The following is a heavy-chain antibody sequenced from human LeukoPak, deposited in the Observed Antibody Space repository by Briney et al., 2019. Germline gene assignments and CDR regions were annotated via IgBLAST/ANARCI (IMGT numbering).Heavy chain of an antibody. D-gene: IGHD3-3*01. V-gene: IGHV4-59*01. J-gene: IGHJ4*02. CDR3: ARSPHSNYDFWSDHEAGGFDY. CDR2: IYDSGKT. Sequence: SETLSLTCTVSGGSISNYWGWIRQPPGKGLEWIGCIYDSGKTNYNPSLKSRVTISVDTSKNQFSLKLSSVTAADTAVYYCARSPHSNYDFWSDHEAGGFDYWGQGTLVTVSS. CDR1: GGSISNY.